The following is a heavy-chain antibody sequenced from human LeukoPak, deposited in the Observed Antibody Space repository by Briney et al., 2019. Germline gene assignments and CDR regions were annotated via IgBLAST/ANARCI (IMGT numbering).Heavy chain of an antibody. CDR3: ARVINFYYYMDV. CDR1: GFTFSSYE. CDR2: ISSGGSGK. V-gene: IGHV3-48*03. J-gene: IGHJ6*03. D-gene: IGHD2/OR15-2a*01. Sequence: SGGSLTLSCAASGFTFSSYEMNWVRQAPGKGLEWVSYISSGGSGKYYTDSVKGRFTISRDNAKNSLYLQMNSLRAEDTAIYYCARVINFYYYMDVWGKGTTVTISS.